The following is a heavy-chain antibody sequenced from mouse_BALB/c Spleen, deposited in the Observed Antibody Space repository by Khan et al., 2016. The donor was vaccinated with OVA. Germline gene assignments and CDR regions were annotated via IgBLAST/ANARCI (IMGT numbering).Heavy chain of an antibody. CDR1: GHTFTKFG. CDR2: INTYTGGP. V-gene: IGHV9-3-1*01. CDR3: ARPPYFAYVLDN. D-gene: IGHD2-10*01. Sequence: QIQLVQSGPEVKKPGETVKISCKASGHTFTKFGMNWVKQAPGKGLKWMGWINTYTGGPTYDDDFNGRFAFSLETSASTAYLQLNNLKNEDTATDFCARPPYFAYVLDNWGQGTSVTVSS. J-gene: IGHJ4*01.